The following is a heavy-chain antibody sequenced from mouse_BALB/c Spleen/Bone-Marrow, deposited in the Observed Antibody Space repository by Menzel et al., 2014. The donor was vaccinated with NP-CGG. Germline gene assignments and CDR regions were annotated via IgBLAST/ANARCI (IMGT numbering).Heavy chain of an antibody. D-gene: IGHD1-1*01. CDR1: GYTFTEYT. V-gene: IGHV1-18*01. J-gene: IGHJ2*01. CDR2: INPNNGGT. CDR3: ARCRVYYYAN. Sequence: EVQLQQSGPELVKPGASVKISCKTSGYTFTEYTMHWVKQSHGKSLEWIGGINPNNGGTSYNQKATLTVDKSSSTAYMELRSLTSEDSAVYYCARCRVYYYANWGQGTTLTVSS.